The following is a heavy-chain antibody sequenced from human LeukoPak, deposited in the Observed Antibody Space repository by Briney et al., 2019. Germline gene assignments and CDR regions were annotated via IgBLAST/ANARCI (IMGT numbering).Heavy chain of an antibody. J-gene: IGHJ4*02. CDR3: ARLNLYYYDSSGYGY. D-gene: IGHD3-22*01. V-gene: IGHV3-30-3*01. Sequence: GGSLRLSCAASGFTFSSYAMHWVRQAPGKGLEWVAVISYDGSNKYYADSVKGRFTISRDNSKNTLYLQMNSLRAEDTAVYYCARLNLYYYDSSGYGYWGQGTLVTVSS. CDR1: GFTFSSYA. CDR2: ISYDGSNK.